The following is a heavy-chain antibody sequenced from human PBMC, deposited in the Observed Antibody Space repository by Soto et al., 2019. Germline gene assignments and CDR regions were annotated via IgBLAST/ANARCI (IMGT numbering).Heavy chain of an antibody. CDR3: AHDNVGYFGMDV. CDR1: GFSLSTSGVG. Sequence: QITLKESGPTLVKPTQTLTLTCTFSGFSLSTSGVGVGWIRQPPGKALEWLALIYWDDDERYSPSLRSRLTVTKDTSKNQVVLTTTNMDPVDTATYYCAHDNVGYFGMDVWGQGTTVTVSS. D-gene: IGHD3-10*02. CDR2: IYWDDDE. V-gene: IGHV2-5*02. J-gene: IGHJ6*02.